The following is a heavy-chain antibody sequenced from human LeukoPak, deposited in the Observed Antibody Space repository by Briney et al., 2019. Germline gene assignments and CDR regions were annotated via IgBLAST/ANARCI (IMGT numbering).Heavy chain of an antibody. Sequence: GGYLRLSCAASGFTFSSYSMNWVRQAPGKGLEWVSSISSSSSYIYYADSVKGRFTISRDNAKNSLYLQMNSQRAEDTAVYYCARRTSKQRIDYWGQGTLVTVSS. D-gene: IGHD1/OR15-1a*01. J-gene: IGHJ4*02. CDR3: ARRTSKQRIDY. V-gene: IGHV3-21*01. CDR2: ISSSSSYI. CDR1: GFTFSSYS.